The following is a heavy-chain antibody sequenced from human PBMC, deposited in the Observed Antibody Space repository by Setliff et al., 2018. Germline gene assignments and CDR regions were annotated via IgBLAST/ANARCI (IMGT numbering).Heavy chain of an antibody. CDR2: IKSKAYGGTA. Sequence: GGSLRLSCVGSGFGFSDAWMTWVRQAPGKGLEWVVHIKSKAYGGTADYATAVKGRFSISRDDSKDTVFLQMNSLKTEDTGTYYCSTGSDGWWGQGTLGTVSS. V-gene: IGHV3-15*01. J-gene: IGHJ4*02. D-gene: IGHD2-15*01. CDR3: STGSDGW. CDR1: GFGFSDAW.